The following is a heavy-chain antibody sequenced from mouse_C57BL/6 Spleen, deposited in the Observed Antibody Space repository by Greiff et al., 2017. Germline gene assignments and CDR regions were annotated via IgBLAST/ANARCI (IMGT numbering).Heavy chain of an antibody. Sequence: QVQLQQPGAELVRPGSSVKLSCKASGYTFTSYWMDWVKQRPGQGLEWIGNIYPSDSETHYNQKFKDKATLTVDKSSSTAYMQLSSLTSEDTAVYYGARELYYFDYWGQGTTLTVSS. V-gene: IGHV1-61*01. CDR3: ARELYYFDY. J-gene: IGHJ2*01. D-gene: IGHD3-3*01. CDR1: GYTFTSYW. CDR2: IYPSDSET.